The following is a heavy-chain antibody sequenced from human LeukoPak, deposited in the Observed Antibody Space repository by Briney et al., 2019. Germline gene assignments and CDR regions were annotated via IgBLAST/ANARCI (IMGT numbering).Heavy chain of an antibody. CDR3: AKDQNYESSGYYGGFDY. Sequence: PGGSLRLSCAVSGFTFSNYGMHWVRQAPGKGLEWVSGISGSGGDTYYADSVKGRFTISRDNSKNTLNLQMNSLRAEDTALYYCAKDQNYESSGYYGGFDYWGQGTLVTVSS. J-gene: IGHJ4*02. CDR1: GFTFSNYG. V-gene: IGHV3-23*01. D-gene: IGHD3-22*01. CDR2: ISGSGGDT.